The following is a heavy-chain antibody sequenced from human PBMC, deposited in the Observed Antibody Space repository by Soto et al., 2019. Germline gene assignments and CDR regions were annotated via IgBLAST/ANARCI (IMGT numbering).Heavy chain of an antibody. CDR3: AREPDYGDCFDY. J-gene: IGHJ4*02. Sequence: PSETLSLTCAVSVYSSSSGYYWGFIRQPPGKGLEWIGSIYHSGSTYYNPSLKSRVTISVDTSKNQFSLKLSSVTAADTAVYYCAREPDYGDCFDYWGQGTLVTVSS. CDR1: VYSSSSGYY. V-gene: IGHV4-38-2*02. CDR2: IYHSGST. D-gene: IGHD4-17*01.